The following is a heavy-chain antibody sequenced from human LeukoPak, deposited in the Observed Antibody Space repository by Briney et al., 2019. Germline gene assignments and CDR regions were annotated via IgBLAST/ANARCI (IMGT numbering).Heavy chain of an antibody. Sequence: GGSLRLSCVASGFTLRSYVMNWVRQTPGKGLEWVSSISGSGDSTFYADSVKGRFSISRDNSKNTLYLQVNGLRTEDTAVYYCAKDGRGCSGGSCYFPYYFDYWGQGTLVTVSS. J-gene: IGHJ4*02. V-gene: IGHV3-23*01. CDR3: AKDGRGCSGGSCYFPYYFDY. D-gene: IGHD2-15*01. CDR2: ISGSGDST. CDR1: GFTLRSYV.